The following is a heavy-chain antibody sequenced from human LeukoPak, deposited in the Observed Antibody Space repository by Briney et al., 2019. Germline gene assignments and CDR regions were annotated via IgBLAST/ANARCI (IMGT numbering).Heavy chain of an antibody. CDR1: GIFFSSFA. J-gene: IGHJ6*03. CDR2: INGGGNST. D-gene: IGHD6-19*01. Sequence: SGASLSLSCAASGIFFSSFAMCWLRQSPEKGLEWLSTINGGGNSTFYADSVKGRFTISRDNSKNTLYLHMDSLRSDDTAIYYCTKELHVAVSVADYYYFYMDVWGRGTAVTVSS. V-gene: IGHV3-23*01. CDR3: TKELHVAVSVADYYYFYMDV.